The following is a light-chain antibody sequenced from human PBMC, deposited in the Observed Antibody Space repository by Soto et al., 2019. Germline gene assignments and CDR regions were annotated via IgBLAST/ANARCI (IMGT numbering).Light chain of an antibody. J-gene: IGKJ1*01. Sequence: DFVMSLSQPSLPVTPGEPASISCRSCQSLLHSNGYNYLDWYLXKKVQSAQLXIYLAYNRASRVPDRFSGRGLGTALTINLCSLQPDDGATNYGQHYNGYPEAFGQGTK. CDR1: QSLLHSNGYNY. CDR2: LAY. CDR3: QHYNGYPEA. V-gene: IGKV2-28*01.